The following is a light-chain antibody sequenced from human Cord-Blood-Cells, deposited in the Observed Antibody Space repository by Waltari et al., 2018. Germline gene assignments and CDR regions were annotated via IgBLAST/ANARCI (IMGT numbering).Light chain of an antibody. J-gene: IGKJ2*01. CDR1: QGISSY. Sequence: IQSTQSPSSLSASVGDRVTITGRASQGISSYLAWYQQKPGKAPKLLIYAASTLQSGVPSRFSGSGSGTDFTLTISSLQPEDFATYYCQQLNSYPHTFGQGTKLEIK. V-gene: IGKV1-9*01. CDR2: AAS. CDR3: QQLNSYPHT.